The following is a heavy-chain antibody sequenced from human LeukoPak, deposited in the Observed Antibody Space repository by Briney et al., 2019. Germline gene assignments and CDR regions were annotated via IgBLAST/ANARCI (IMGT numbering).Heavy chain of an antibody. D-gene: IGHD5-24*01. J-gene: IGHJ4*02. CDR2: ISGSGGST. CDR3: AKAAGGERWLQPDY. V-gene: IGHV3-23*01. Sequence: GGSLRLSCAASGFTFSSYAMSWVRQAPGKGLEWVSAISGSGGSTYYADSVKGRFTISRDNSKNTLYLQMNSLRAEDKAVYYCAKAAGGERWLQPDYWGQGTLVTVSS. CDR1: GFTFSSYA.